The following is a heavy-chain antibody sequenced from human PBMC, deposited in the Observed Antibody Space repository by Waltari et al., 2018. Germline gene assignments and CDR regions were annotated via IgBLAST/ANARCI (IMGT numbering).Heavy chain of an antibody. J-gene: IGHJ4*02. CDR2: ISGSGGST. Sequence: EVQLVESGGGLVQPGGSLRLSCAASGFTFSSYAMSWVRQAPGKGLEWVSAISGSGGSTYYADSVKGRFTISRDNSKNTLYLQMNSRRAEDTAVYYCAKDRAARYCSSTSCYTFDYWGQGTLVTVSA. V-gene: IGHV3-23*04. CDR1: GFTFSSYA. D-gene: IGHD2-2*02. CDR3: AKDRAARYCSSTSCYTFDY.